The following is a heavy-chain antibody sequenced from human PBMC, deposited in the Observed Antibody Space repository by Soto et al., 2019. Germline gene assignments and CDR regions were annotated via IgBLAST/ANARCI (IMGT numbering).Heavy chain of an antibody. CDR2: VYYTGST. D-gene: IGHD6-19*01. CDR1: GGSISGSY. CDR3: ARSVAVPGAHIDY. Sequence: SETLSLTCSVSGGSISGSYWSWIRQSPGKGLEWLGYVYYTGSTNYSPSLRSRVSISVDTSKNEFSLRLSSVTAADTAVYFCARSVAVPGAHIDYWGHGTQVTVSS. J-gene: IGHJ4*01. V-gene: IGHV4-59*01.